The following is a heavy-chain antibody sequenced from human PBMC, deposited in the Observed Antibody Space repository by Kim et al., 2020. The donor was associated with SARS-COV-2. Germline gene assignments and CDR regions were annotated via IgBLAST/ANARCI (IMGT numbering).Heavy chain of an antibody. CDR3: ARDLGVGIQLWLIYYYGMDV. J-gene: IGHJ6*02. V-gene: IGHV1-18*01. CDR1: GYTFTSYG. CDR2: ISAYNGNT. D-gene: IGHD5-18*01. Sequence: ASVKVSCKASGYTFTSYGISWVRQAPGQGLEWMGWISAYNGNTNYAQKLQGRVTMTTDTSTSTAYMELRSLRSDDTAVYYCARDLGVGIQLWLIYYYGMDVWGQGTTVTVSS.